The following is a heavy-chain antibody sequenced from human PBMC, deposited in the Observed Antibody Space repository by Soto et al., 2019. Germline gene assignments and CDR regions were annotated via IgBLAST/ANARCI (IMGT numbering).Heavy chain of an antibody. V-gene: IGHV4-34*01. J-gene: IGHJ5*02. Sequence: PSETLSLTCAVYGGSFSDYYWSWLRQPPGKGLEWIGEINHSGSPNYNPSLKSRVTISVDTSKNQFSLKMTSVTAADTAVYYCATANWSHHYFDPWGQGTLVTVSS. CDR2: INHSGSP. D-gene: IGHD1-1*01. CDR1: GGSFSDYY. CDR3: ATANWSHHYFDP.